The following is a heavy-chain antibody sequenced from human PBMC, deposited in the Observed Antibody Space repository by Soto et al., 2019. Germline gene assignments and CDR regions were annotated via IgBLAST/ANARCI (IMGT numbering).Heavy chain of an antibody. V-gene: IGHV4-34*01. CDR3: ARDIITVIGGEIYYYFGMDV. CDR1: GGSFREYY. Sequence: PSETLSLTCAVNGGSFREYYWSWLRQPPGKGLEWIGEINQSGTTHYNPSLKRRINISIDTSKNQFSLNLTSVTAADTATYYCARDIITVIGGEIYYYFGMDVWGQGTTDTVSS. D-gene: IGHD3-10*01. J-gene: IGHJ6*02. CDR2: INQSGTT.